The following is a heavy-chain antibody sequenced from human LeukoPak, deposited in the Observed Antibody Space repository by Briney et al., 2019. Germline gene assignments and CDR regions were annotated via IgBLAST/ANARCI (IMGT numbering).Heavy chain of an antibody. CDR1: GYTFTGYY. J-gene: IGHJ4*02. D-gene: IGHD3-9*01. V-gene: IGHV1-2*06. Sequence: ASVKVSCKASGYTFTGYYMHWVRQAPGQGLEWMGRINPNSGGTNYAQKFQGRVTMTRDTSTSTVYMELSSLRSEDTAVYYCSGAILTGYYPHLDYWGQGTLVTVSS. CDR2: INPNSGGT. CDR3: SGAILTGYYPHLDY.